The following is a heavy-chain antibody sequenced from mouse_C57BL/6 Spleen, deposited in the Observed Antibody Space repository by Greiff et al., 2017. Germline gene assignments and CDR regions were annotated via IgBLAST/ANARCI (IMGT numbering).Heavy chain of an antibody. D-gene: IGHD2-4*01. J-gene: IGHJ3*01. V-gene: IGHV1-82*01. CDR2: IYPGDGDT. CDR3: ARGDYSWFAY. Sequence: QVQLQQSGPELVKPGASVKISCKASGYAFSSSWMNWVKQRPGKGLEWIGRIYPGDGDTNYNGKFKGKATLTADKSASTAYMQLSSLTSEDSAVYFCARGDYSWFAYWGQGTLVTVSA. CDR1: GYAFSSSW.